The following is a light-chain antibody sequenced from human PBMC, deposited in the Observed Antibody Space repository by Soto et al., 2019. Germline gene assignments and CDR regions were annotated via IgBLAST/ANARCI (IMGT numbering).Light chain of an antibody. V-gene: IGKV1-5*01. J-gene: IGKJ2*01. CDR3: QQYNSYKYT. CDR1: QSISSW. Sequence: DIQMTQSPYTLSASVGDRVTITCRASQSISSWLAWYQQKPGKAPKLLIYDASSLESGGPSRFSGSGSGTEFTLTISSLQPDDFATYYCQQYNSYKYTFGQGTKLEIK. CDR2: DAS.